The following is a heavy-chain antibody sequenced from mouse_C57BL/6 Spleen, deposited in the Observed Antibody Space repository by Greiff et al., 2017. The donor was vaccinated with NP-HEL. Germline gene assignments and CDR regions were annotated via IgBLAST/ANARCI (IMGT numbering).Heavy chain of an antibody. J-gene: IGHJ4*01. CDR1: GFTFSDYG. CDR3: GKKNNPGGGMGQ. Sequence: EVQRVESGGGLVKPGGSLKLSCAASGFTFSDYGMHWVRQAPEKGLEWVAYISSGSSTIYYADTVKGRFTISRDNAKNTLVLQMTSLRSEDTAMDYWGKKNNPGGGMGQWGQGTSVTVSS. CDR2: ISSGSSTI. V-gene: IGHV5-17*01. D-gene: IGHD6-1*01.